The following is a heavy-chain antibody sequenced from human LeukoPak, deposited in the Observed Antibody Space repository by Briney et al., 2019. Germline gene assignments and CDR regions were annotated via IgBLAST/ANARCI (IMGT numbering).Heavy chain of an antibody. J-gene: IGHJ5*02. CDR2: IYPGDSET. D-gene: IGHD2-2*01. V-gene: IGHV5-51*01. Sequence: GESLQVSCKGSGYSFSNYLIAWVRQMPGKGLEWMGIIYPGDSETRIIPSFRGEVTLSPETSISTAYLHGSHLQASDSATYYCPKSRTSTYDTWGQGSLPTLS. CDR3: PKSRTSTYDT. CDR1: GYSFSNYL.